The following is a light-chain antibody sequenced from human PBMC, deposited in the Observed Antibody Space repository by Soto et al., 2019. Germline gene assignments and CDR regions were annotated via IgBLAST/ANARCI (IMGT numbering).Light chain of an antibody. Sequence: EIVMTQSPATLSVSPGERATLSCRASQSVSSNLAWYQQKPGQAPRLLIYGASTRATGIPARFSGSGSGTEFTLTISSLQSEDFAVYYCQQYNNWRLTFGQGTKVEIK. J-gene: IGKJ1*01. CDR3: QQYNNWRLT. CDR2: GAS. V-gene: IGKV3-15*01. CDR1: QSVSSN.